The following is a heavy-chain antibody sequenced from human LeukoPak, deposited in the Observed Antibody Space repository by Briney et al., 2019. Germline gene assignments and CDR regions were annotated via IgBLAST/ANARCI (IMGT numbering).Heavy chain of an antibody. CDR2: ISSSSSYI. D-gene: IGHD3-22*01. Sequence: GGSLRLSCAGSGFTFSSYSMNWVRQAPGKGLEWVSSISSSSSYIYYADSVKGRFTISRDNPKNSLYLQMNSLRVEDTAVYYCARALRMIVLWEYFDLWGRGTLVTVSS. CDR1: GFTFSSYS. J-gene: IGHJ2*01. CDR3: ARALRMIVLWEYFDL. V-gene: IGHV3-21*01.